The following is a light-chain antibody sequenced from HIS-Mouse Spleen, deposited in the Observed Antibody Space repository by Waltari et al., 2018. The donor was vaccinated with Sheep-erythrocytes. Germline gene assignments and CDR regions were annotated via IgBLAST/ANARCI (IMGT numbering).Light chain of an antibody. CDR2: QDS. Sequence: SYELTQPPSASVSPGQPASITCPGDKLGDKYACWYQQKPGQSPVLVIYQDSKRPSGIPERFSGSNSGNTATLTISGTQAMDEADYYCQAWDSSTVVFGGGTKLTVL. CDR3: QAWDSSTVV. V-gene: IGLV3-1*01. CDR1: KLGDKY. J-gene: IGLJ2*01.